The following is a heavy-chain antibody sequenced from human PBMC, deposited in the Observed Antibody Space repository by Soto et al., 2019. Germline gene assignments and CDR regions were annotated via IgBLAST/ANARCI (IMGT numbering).Heavy chain of an antibody. CDR2: ISYDGSNK. J-gene: IGHJ6*02. CDR1: GFTFSSYA. CDR3: LIIAAAGTDYYYGMDV. D-gene: IGHD6-13*01. Sequence: PGGSLRLSCAASGFTFSSYAMHWVRQAPGKGLEWVAVISYDGSNKYYADSVMGRFTISRDNSKNTVYLQMNSLRAEDTAVYYCLIIAAAGTDYYYGMDVWGQGTTVTVSS. V-gene: IGHV3-30-3*01.